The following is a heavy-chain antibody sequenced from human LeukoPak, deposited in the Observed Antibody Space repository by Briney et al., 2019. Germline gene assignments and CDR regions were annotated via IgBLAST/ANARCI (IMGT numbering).Heavy chain of an antibody. CDR2: IKSKTDGGTT. CDR1: GFTFSNAW. Sequence: GGSLRLSCAASGFTFSNAWMSWVRQAPGKGLEWVGRIKSKTDGGTTDYAAPVKGRFTISRDDSKNTLYLQMNSLKTEDTAVYYCTTDVRMFSSGYLLVYWGQGTLVTVSS. J-gene: IGHJ4*02. D-gene: IGHD3-22*01. CDR3: TTDVRMFSSGYLLVY. V-gene: IGHV3-15*01.